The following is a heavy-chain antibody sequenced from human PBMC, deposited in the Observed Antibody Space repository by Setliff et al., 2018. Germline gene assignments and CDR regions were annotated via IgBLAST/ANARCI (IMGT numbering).Heavy chain of an antibody. CDR2: IIPIRGAA. CDR1: GGTFSNSA. Sequence: GASVKVSCKAFGGTFSNSAINWVRQAPGQGLEWMGGIIPIRGAADYALKFQGKVIITADGSTSTAYMELTSLRSDDAAVYYCARGPSGWSSATSRYYFYMDVWGKGTTVTVSS. CDR3: ARGPSGWSSATSRYYFYMDV. D-gene: IGHD6-19*01. J-gene: IGHJ6*03. V-gene: IGHV1-69*13.